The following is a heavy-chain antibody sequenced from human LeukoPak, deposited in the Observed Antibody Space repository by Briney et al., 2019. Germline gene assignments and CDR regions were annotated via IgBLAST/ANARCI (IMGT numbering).Heavy chain of an antibody. CDR1: GFTFSSYG. D-gene: IGHD2-2*01. Sequence: PGGSLRLSCAASGFTFSSYGMHWVRQAPGKGLEWVAVIWYDGSDKYYADSVKGRFTISRDNSKNTLYLQMGSLRAEDMAVYYCARSSIVVVSILDYWGQGTLVTVSS. CDR2: IWYDGSDK. J-gene: IGHJ4*02. V-gene: IGHV3-33*01. CDR3: ARSSIVVVSILDY.